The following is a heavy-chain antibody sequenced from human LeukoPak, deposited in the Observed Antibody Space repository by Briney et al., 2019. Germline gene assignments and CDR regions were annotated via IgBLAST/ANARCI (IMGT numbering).Heavy chain of an antibody. D-gene: IGHD4-11*01. CDR2: IYKTWST. J-gene: IGHJ4*02. CDR1: GGSIGRYY. Sequence: PSETLSLTCTVSGGSIGRYYWSWIRQPAGQGLEWIAFIYKTWSTNSKTSLRSRVTMSIDTSKNQFSLKLKSVTATDTAVYYCARHEATVTGLFDYWGQGILFTVSS. CDR3: ARHEATVTGLFDY. V-gene: IGHV4-59*08.